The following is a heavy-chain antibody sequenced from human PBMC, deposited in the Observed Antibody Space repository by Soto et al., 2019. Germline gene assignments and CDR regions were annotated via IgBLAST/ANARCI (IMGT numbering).Heavy chain of an antibody. Sequence: ASVKVSCKASGYTFIGYYIHWVRQAPGQGLEWMGWINPNSGGTNYAQRFQGWVTMTRDRSISTAYMELSRLKSDDAAVYYCARVGGGLASLGYYGMDVWGQGTTVTVSS. CDR3: ARVGGGLASLGYYGMDV. J-gene: IGHJ6*02. CDR2: INPNSGGT. V-gene: IGHV1-2*04. CDR1: GYTFIGYY. D-gene: IGHD3-10*01.